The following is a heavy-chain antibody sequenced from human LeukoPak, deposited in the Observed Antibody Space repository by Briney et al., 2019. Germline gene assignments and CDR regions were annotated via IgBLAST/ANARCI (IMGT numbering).Heavy chain of an antibody. V-gene: IGHV3-21*04. J-gene: IGHJ5*02. D-gene: IGHD2-2*01. CDR3: ASNEDIVVVSA. CDR2: ISTSSSYI. CDR1: GFTFSSYS. Sequence: PGGSLRLSCAASGFTFSSYSMNWVRQAPGKGLEWVSFISTSSSYIYYADSVKGRFTISRDNAKNSLYLQMNSLRAEDTAVYYCASNEDIVVVSAWGQGTLVTVSS.